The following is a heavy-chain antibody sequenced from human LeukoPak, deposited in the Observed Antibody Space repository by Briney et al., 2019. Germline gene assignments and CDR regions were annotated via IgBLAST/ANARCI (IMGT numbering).Heavy chain of an antibody. V-gene: IGHV3-48*03. D-gene: IGHD2/OR15-2a*01. CDR1: GFTFSSYP. CDR2: ISRSGGTL. J-gene: IGHJ4*02. Sequence: GGSLRLSCAASGFTFSSYPMHWVRQAPGKGLEWVSYISRSGGTLYYADSVKGRFTISRDNTKNLLYLQMNSPRAEDTAVYYCAKGQNSHFDYWGQGTLVTVSS. CDR3: AKGQNSHFDY.